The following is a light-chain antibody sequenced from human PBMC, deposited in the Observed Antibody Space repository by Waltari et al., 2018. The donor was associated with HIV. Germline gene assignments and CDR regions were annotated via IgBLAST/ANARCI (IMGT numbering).Light chain of an antibody. CDR3: ATWDDSLSGVV. J-gene: IGLJ2*01. Sequence: QSVLTQPPSASGTPGQRVTISCSGSSSNIGSNSVYCYQQLPGTAPKRLIYRDNQRLSGVPDRFSGSKSGTSASLAISGLRSDDEADYYCATWDDSLSGVVFGGGTKVTVL. CDR1: SSNIGSNS. CDR2: RDN. V-gene: IGLV1-47*01.